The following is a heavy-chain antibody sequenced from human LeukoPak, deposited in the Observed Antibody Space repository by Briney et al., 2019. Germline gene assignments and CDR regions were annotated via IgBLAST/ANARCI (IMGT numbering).Heavy chain of an antibody. CDR1: GFTFSNYW. D-gene: IGHD2-15*01. J-gene: IGHJ4*02. V-gene: IGHV3-7*05. Sequence: GGSLRLSCATSGFTFSNYWMTWVRQAPGKGLEWVANIKQDGSEKYYVDSVKGRFTISRDNAKNSLYLQMNSLRAEDTALYYCAREDQPRGTFDYWGQGILVTVSS. CDR3: AREDQPRGTFDY. CDR2: IKQDGSEK.